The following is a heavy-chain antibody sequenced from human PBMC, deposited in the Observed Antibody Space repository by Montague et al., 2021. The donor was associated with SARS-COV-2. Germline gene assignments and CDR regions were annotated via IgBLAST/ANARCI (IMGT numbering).Heavy chain of an antibody. D-gene: IGHD2-21*02. CDR3: AAVLIVVVTAMGYFDL. J-gene: IGHJ2*01. CDR1: GGSISSGCYY. Sequence: TLSLTCTVSGGSISSGCYYWIWLRPHPGKGLEWFGYIYYSTSTYYNPSLKIRVTISVATSKNHFTLNLSSVTAAATAVYYCAAVLIVVVTAMGYFDLWGQGTLVTVSS. CDR2: IYYSTST. V-gene: IGHV4-31*03.